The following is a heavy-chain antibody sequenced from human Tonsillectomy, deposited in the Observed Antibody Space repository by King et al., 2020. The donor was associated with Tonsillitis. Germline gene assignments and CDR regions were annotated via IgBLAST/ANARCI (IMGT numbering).Heavy chain of an antibody. CDR1: GFTFSDYY. CDR3: GGWTTVTSFDS. D-gene: IGHD4-17*01. CDR2: ISSRGSTI. J-gene: IGHJ4*02. Sequence: VQLVESGGGLVKPGGSLRLSCAASGFTFSDYYMSWIRQAPGKGLEWGSYISSRGSTIYYADSVKCRFTIYRDNDKNSLYLQINTLRAEDTAVYYCGGWTTVTSFDSWGQGTLVTVSS. V-gene: IGHV3-11*01.